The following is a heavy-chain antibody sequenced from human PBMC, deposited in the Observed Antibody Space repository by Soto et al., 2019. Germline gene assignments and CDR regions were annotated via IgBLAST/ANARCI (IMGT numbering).Heavy chain of an antibody. Sequence: QVHLVESGGGVVQPGRSLRLSCAASGFTFSSNAMHWVRQVPGKGLEWVAIIWHDGSNKLYADSVKGRFTISRDNSKNTLFLQINSLRVEDTAVYYCVREIEMATRAIFDYWGQGTLVTVSS. CDR2: IWHDGSNK. D-gene: IGHD2-21*01. CDR3: VREIEMATRAIFDY. CDR1: GFTFSSNA. J-gene: IGHJ4*02. V-gene: IGHV3-33*01.